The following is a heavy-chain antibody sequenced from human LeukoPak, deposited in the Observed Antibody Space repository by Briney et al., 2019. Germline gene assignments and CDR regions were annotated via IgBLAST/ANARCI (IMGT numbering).Heavy chain of an antibody. J-gene: IGHJ6*02. D-gene: IGHD3-22*01. CDR1: GYTFTGYY. V-gene: IGHV1-2*02. CDR3: ARDYYDSSGYRSSFGMDV. Sequence: GASVKVSCKASGYTFTGYYMHWVRQAPGQGLEWMGWINPNSGGTNYAQKFQGRVTMTRDTSISTAYMELSRLRSDDTAVYYRARDYYDSSGYRSSFGMDVWGQGTTVTVSS. CDR2: INPNSGGT.